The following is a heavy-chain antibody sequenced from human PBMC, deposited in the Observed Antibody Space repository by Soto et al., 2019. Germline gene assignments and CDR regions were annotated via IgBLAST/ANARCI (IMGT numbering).Heavy chain of an antibody. CDR1: GGSISSINW. V-gene: IGHV4-4*02. J-gene: IGHJ5*02. D-gene: IGHD3-10*01. CDR3: ARSSGVSATNWFDA. CDR2: IYYSGST. Sequence: PSETLSLTCGVSGGSISSINWWSWVRQTPGKGLEWIGEIYYSGSTNYNPSLTSRVTMSIDKSKNQFFLNLTSVTAADTAVYYCARSSGVSATNWFDAWGQGTLVTVS.